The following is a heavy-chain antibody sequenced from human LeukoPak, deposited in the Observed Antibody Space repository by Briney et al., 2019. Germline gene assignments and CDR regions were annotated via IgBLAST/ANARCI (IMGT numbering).Heavy chain of an antibody. CDR3: ARQYQCSSTSCYGYFQH. CDR2: ISAYNGNT. J-gene: IGHJ1*01. Sequence: ASVKVSCKASGYTFTSYGISWVRQAPGQGLEWMGWISAYNGNTNYAQKLQGRVTMTTDTSTSTAYMELRSLRSDDTAVYYCARQYQCSSTSCYGYFQHWGQGTLVTVSS. CDR1: GYTFTSYG. V-gene: IGHV1-18*01. D-gene: IGHD2-2*01.